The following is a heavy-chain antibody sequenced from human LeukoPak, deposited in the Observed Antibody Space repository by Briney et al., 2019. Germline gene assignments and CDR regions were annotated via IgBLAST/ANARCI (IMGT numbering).Heavy chain of an antibody. J-gene: IGHJ2*01. CDR3: TRRESQGRSTNWYFDH. CDR1: GFSISASA. Sequence: GGSLRLSCAASGFSISASAMHWVRQASGKGLEWISRVRTKTNNYAAAYAASVKGRFTISRDDPKNTAYLQMNSLKTEDTAVYYCTRRESQGRSTNWYFDHWGRGTLVTVSS. CDR2: VRTKTNNYAA. V-gene: IGHV3-73*01. D-gene: IGHD1-14*01.